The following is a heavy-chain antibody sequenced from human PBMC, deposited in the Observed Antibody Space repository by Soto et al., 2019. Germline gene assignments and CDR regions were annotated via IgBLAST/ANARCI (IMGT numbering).Heavy chain of an antibody. Sequence: QITLKESGPTLVKPTEALTLTCTFSGFSLTTSGVGVGWIRQPPGKALEWLALIYWDDDKRYSPSLKNRLTITKDTSRNQVVLTLTNLDPVDTATYYCAHRLYAISDDAFDFWGQGTLVTVSS. CDR1: GFSLTTSGVG. D-gene: IGHD2-2*01. CDR3: AHRLYAISDDAFDF. CDR2: IYWDDDK. V-gene: IGHV2-5*02. J-gene: IGHJ3*01.